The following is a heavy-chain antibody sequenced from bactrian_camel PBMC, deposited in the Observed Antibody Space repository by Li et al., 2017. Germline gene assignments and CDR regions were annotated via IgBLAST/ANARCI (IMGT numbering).Heavy chain of an antibody. D-gene: IGHD6*01. Sequence: VQLVESGGGSVQVGGSLRLSCVASGDTIGRYCMGWFRQIPDKEREGVAGIESDGSTSYADSMKGRFTISRDNAKTTVHLQMNSLKPEDTAMYYCATGPSRYGGSCLLSPPLYSGWGQGTQVTVS. J-gene: IGHJ4*01. V-gene: IGHV3S9*01. CDR3: ATGPSRYGGSCLLSPPLYSG. CDR2: IESDGST. CDR1: GDTIGRYC.